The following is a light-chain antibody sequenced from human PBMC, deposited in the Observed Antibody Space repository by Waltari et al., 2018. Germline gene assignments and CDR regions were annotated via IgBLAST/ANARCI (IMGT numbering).Light chain of an antibody. J-gene: IGLJ2*01. CDR2: END. CDR3: ATWDVRLTIIL. CDR1: RSNIETNY. Sequence: QSVLTQPPSMSAAPGQKVTISCSGGRSNIETNYVAWYQTVPGTAPNLLSYENDRRAPGSPARFSGSKSGTSATLDIIGLQNGDDADYYCATWDVRLTIILFGGGTKLTVL. V-gene: IGLV1-51*02.